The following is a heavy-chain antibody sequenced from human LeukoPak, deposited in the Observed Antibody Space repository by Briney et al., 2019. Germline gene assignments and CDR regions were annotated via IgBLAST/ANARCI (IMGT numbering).Heavy chain of an antibody. V-gene: IGHV4-34*01. D-gene: IGHD4-17*01. CDR2: INHSGST. CDR3: ARGRRYGDYNFDY. CDR1: GGSFSGYY. Sequence: SETLSLTCAVYGGSFSGYYWSWIRQPPGKGLEWIGEINHSGSTNYNPSLESRVTISVDTSKNQFSLKLSSVTAADTAVYYCARGRRYGDYNFDYWGQGTLVTVSS. J-gene: IGHJ4*02.